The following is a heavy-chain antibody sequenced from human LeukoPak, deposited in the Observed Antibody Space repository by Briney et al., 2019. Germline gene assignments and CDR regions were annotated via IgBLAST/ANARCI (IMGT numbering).Heavy chain of an antibody. CDR1: GYTFTSYY. CDR2: INPSGGST. D-gene: IGHD1-26*01. J-gene: IGHJ4*02. Sequence: ASVKVSCKASGYTFTSYYMHWVRQAPGQGLEWMGIINPSGGSTSYAQKFQGRVTITADESTSTAYMELSSLRSEDTAVYYCAREYATSGSYYPQNFDYWGQGTLVTVSS. V-gene: IGHV1-46*01. CDR3: AREYATSGSYYPQNFDY.